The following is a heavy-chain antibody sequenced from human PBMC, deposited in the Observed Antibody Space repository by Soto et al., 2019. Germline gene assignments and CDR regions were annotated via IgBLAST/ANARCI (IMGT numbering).Heavy chain of an antibody. CDR3: ARTNSVVVPSSLFHRRGDSSFDS. Sequence: QVQLQQWGAGLLKSSETLSLTCAVYGGSFSGYYWSWIRQPPGKGLGWIGEINHRGSANSNPSPTSRVILSVDTSKNQFSLKLSSVPAADTAVYYCARTNSVVVPSSLFHRRGDSSFDSWGRGTLVTVSS. D-gene: IGHD2-2*01. J-gene: IGHJ4*02. CDR1: GGSFSGYY. V-gene: IGHV4-34*01. CDR2: INHRGSA.